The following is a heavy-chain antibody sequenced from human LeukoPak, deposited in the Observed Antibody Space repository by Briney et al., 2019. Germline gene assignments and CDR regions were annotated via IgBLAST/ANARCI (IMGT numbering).Heavy chain of an antibody. D-gene: IGHD3-10*01. V-gene: IGHV1-18*01. Sequence: ASVKVSCKASGYTFTSYGISWVRQAPGQGLEWMGWISAYNGNTTYAQKLQGRVTMTTDTSTSTAYMELRSLRSDDTAVYYCARDGRLGMGRGVNAFDIWGQGTMVTVSS. CDR2: ISAYNGNT. CDR1: GYTFTSYG. J-gene: IGHJ3*02. CDR3: ARDGRLGMGRGVNAFDI.